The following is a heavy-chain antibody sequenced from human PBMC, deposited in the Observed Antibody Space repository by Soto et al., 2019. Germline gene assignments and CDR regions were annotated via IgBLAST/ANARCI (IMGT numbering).Heavy chain of an antibody. CDR2: ISGSGGST. V-gene: IGHV3-23*01. CDR1: GFTFSSYA. CDR3: AKVGSPYYDFWSDPPYYYYMDV. Sequence: GGSLRLSCAASGFTFSSYAMSWVRQAPGKGLEWVSAISGSGGSTYYADSVKGRFTISRDNSKNTLYLQMNSLRAEDTAVYYCAKVGSPYYDFWSDPPYYYYMDVWGKGTTVTVSS. J-gene: IGHJ6*03. D-gene: IGHD3-3*01.